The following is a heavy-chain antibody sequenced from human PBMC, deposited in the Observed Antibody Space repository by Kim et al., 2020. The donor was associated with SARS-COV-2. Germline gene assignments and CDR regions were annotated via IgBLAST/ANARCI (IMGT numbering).Heavy chain of an antibody. V-gene: IGHV3-15*01. D-gene: IGHD3-10*01. Sequence: GGSLRLSCAASGFTFNTTWMNWVRQAPGKGLEWVGRIKHKDNGRTADYAAPVKGRLTITINDSKNTLYLQMDSLRTDDTAVYYCTTEHVGWGSYYFVPISGGEGTLITVTS. J-gene: IGHJ4*02. CDR2: IKHKDNGRTA. CDR3: TTEHVGWGSYYFVPIS. CDR1: GFTFNTTW.